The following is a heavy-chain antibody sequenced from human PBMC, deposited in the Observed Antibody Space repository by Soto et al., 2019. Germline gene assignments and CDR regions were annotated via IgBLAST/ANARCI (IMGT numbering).Heavy chain of an antibody. CDR2: IYSGGST. J-gene: IGHJ5*02. Sequence: GGSLRLSCAASGFTVSSNYMSWVRQAPGKGLEWVSVIYSGGSTYYADSVKGRFTISRDNSKNTLYLQMNSLRAEDTAVYYCATSGSYAFSWFDPWGQGTLVTVSS. CDR1: GFTVSSNY. V-gene: IGHV3-66*01. D-gene: IGHD1-26*01. CDR3: ATSGSYAFSWFDP.